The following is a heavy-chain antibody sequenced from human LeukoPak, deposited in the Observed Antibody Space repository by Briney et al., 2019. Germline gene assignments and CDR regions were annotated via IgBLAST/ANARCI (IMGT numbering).Heavy chain of an antibody. CDR3: ARGLYSSTWFDFDY. CDR1: GFTFSSYS. D-gene: IGHD6-13*01. J-gene: IGHJ4*02. V-gene: IGHV3-21*01. CDR2: ISSGSSYI. Sequence: KPGGSLRLSCAASGFTFSSYSMNWVRQAPGKGLEWVSSISSGSSYIYYADSLKGRFTISRDNAKNSLYLQMNSLRAEDTAVYYCARGLYSSTWFDFDYWGQGTLVTVSP.